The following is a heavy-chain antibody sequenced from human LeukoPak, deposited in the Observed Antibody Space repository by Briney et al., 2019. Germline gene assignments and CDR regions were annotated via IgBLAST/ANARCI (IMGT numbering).Heavy chain of an antibody. CDR1: GGSISSYY. J-gene: IGHJ4*02. V-gene: IGHV4-4*07. CDR2: IYTSGTT. CDR3: ARRVRRWLQPPEPFDY. D-gene: IGHD5-24*01. Sequence: SETLSLTCTVSGGSISSYYWNWLRQPAGKGLEWIGHIYTSGTTNYNPSLKSRVTISVDTSKNQFSLKLSSVTAADTAVYYCARRVRRWLQPPEPFDYWGQGTLVTVSS.